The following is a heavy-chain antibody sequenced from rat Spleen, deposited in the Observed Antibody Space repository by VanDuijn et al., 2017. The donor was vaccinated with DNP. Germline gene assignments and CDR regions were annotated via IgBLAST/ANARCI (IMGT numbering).Heavy chain of an antibody. CDR3: ASASGFD. CDR1: GFNFNDYW. D-gene: IGHD4-4*01. J-gene: IGHJ2*01. Sequence: EVHLVESGGGLVQPGRSLKLSCAASGFNFNDYWMGWVRQAPGKGLEWIGEINEDSSVINYTPSLRNKISFSRDNAQNTLYLQMNDLGSEDTAIYYCASASGFDWGQGVMVTVSS. V-gene: IGHV4-2*01. CDR2: INEDSSVI.